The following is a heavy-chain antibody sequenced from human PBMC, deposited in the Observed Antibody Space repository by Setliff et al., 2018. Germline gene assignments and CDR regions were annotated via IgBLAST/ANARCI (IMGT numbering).Heavy chain of an antibody. J-gene: IGHJ4*02. CDR2: VNPDGGGK. CDR1: GFAISSCW. D-gene: IGHD7-27*01. Sequence: GESLKISWVASGFAISSCWMSWVRQAPGKGLEWVANVNPDGGGKYYVDSVKGRFTISRDNAKNSLYLQMDSLRVEDTAVYYCIDGRNRSWGVYWGQGTLVTVSS. CDR3: IDGRNRSWGVY. V-gene: IGHV3-7*01.